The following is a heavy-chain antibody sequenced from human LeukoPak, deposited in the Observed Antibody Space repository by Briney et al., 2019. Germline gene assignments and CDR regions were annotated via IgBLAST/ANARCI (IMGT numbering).Heavy chain of an antibody. J-gene: IGHJ4*02. Sequence: PSETLSLTCTVSGGSISSYYWSWIRQPPGKGLEWIGYIYYSGSTNYNPSLKSRVTISVDTSKNQFSLKPSSVTAADTAVYYCARAALVDSPLDYWGQGTLVTVSS. CDR2: IYYSGST. D-gene: IGHD6-13*01. CDR1: GGSISSYY. CDR3: ARAALVDSPLDY. V-gene: IGHV4-59*01.